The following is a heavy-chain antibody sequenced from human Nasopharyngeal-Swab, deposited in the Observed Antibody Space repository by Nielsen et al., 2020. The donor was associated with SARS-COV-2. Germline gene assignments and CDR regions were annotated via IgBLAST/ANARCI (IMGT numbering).Heavy chain of an antibody. J-gene: IGHJ4*02. CDR3: ARVRYGSGSYYNSY. Sequence: ASVKVSCKASGYTFTRYGISWVRQAPGQGLEWMGWISAYNGNTNYAQKLQGKVTMTTDTSTSTAYMELRSLRSDDTAVYYCARVRYGSGSYYNSYWGQGTLVTVSS. V-gene: IGHV1-18*01. CDR2: ISAYNGNT. CDR1: GYTFTRYG. D-gene: IGHD3-10*01.